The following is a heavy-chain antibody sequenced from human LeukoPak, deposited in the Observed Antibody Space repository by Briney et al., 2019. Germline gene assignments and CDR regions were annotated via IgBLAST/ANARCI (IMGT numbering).Heavy chain of an antibody. CDR1: GGSISSYY. J-gene: IGHJ5*02. D-gene: IGHD3-3*01. V-gene: IGHV4-59*01. CDR3: ARELNFWSGYHYWFDP. CDR2: IYYSGST. Sequence: PSETLSLTCTVSGGSISSYYWSWIRQPPGKGLEWLGYIYYSGSTNYNPSLKSRVTISVDTSKNQFSLKLSSVTAADTAVYYCARELNFWSGYHYWFDPWGQGTLVTVSS.